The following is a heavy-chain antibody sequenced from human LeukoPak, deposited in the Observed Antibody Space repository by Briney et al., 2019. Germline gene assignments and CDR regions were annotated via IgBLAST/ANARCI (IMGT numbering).Heavy chain of an antibody. J-gene: IGHJ4*02. CDR1: AGSVSNGNYY. Sequence: SETLSLTCTVSAGSVSNGNYYWSWLRQPPGKALEWIGYIYYTGTTYYIPSLEGRVTISVDTSKNQFSVKLNSVTAADTAVYYCARAYSGFDYWGQGTLVTVSS. V-gene: IGHV4-61*01. D-gene: IGHD5-18*01. CDR3: ARAYSGFDY. CDR2: IYYTGTT.